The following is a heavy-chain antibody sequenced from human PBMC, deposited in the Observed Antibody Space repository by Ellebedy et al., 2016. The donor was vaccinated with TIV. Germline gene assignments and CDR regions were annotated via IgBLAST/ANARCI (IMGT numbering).Heavy chain of an antibody. CDR3: ARDQWLGRAYYFDS. D-gene: IGHD6-19*01. CDR2: IKQDGSEN. V-gene: IGHV3-7*01. J-gene: IGHJ4*02. CDR1: GFTFSNYW. Sequence: GGSLRLSCAASGFTFSNYWMSWVRQAPGKGLEWVANIKQDGSENSFMDSVKGRLSISRDNAKKSLYVQMNSLRDEDTAVYYCARDQWLGRAYYFDSWGQGTLVTVSS.